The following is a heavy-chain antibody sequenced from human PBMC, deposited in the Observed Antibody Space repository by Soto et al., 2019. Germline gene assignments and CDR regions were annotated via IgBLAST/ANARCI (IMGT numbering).Heavy chain of an antibody. J-gene: IGHJ5*02. D-gene: IGHD3-3*01. V-gene: IGHV1-46*01. Sequence: QVQLVQSGAEVKKPGASMKVSCKSFGDTFSSQYIHWVRQAPGQGLEWVGLINPSRATTTISQKFQGRVTLTGDTSTRTVYMELSSLRSDDTAIYFCVGGADLEGRYNWFDPWGQGTLVTVSS. CDR3: VGGADLEGRYNWFDP. CDR1: GDTFSSQY. CDR2: INPSRATT.